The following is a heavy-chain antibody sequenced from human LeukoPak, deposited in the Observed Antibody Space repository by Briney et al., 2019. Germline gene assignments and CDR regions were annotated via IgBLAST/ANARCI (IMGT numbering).Heavy chain of an antibody. J-gene: IGHJ5*02. V-gene: IGHV1-2*02. CDR2: INPNSGGT. D-gene: IGHD4-11*01. Sequence: ASVKVSCKASGYTFTGYYMYWVRQAPGQGLEWMGWINPNSGGTNYAQKFQGRVTMTRDTSISTAYMELSRLRSDDTAVYYCANEPTQANWFDPWGQGTLVTVSS. CDR1: GYTFTGYY. CDR3: ANEPTQANWFDP.